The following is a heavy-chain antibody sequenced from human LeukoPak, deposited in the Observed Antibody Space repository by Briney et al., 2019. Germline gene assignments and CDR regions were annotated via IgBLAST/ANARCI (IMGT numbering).Heavy chain of an antibody. J-gene: IGHJ6*03. D-gene: IGHD6-6*01. Sequence: ASVKVSCKASGGTFSSYAISWVRQAPGQGLEWMGGIIPIFGTANYAQKFQGRVTITADESTSTAYMELSSLRSEDTAVYYCARAEIYSSSSGGYYYYYYMDVWGKGTTVTVSS. CDR2: IIPIFGTA. CDR1: GGTFSSYA. V-gene: IGHV1-69*13. CDR3: ARAEIYSSSSGGYYYYYYMDV.